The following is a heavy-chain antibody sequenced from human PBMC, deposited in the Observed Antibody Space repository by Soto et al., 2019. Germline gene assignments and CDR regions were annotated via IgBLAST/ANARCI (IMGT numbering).Heavy chain of an antibody. J-gene: IGHJ6*02. CDR2: IYYSGST. Sequence: SETLSLTCTVSGGSISSSSYYWGWIRQPPGKGLEWIGSIYYSGSTYYNPSLKSRVTISVDTSKNQFSLKLSSVTAADTAVYYCARDGFGDRYYYYGMDVWGQGTTVT. V-gene: IGHV4-39*02. CDR3: ARDGFGDRYYYYGMDV. CDR1: GGSISSSSYY. D-gene: IGHD3-10*01.